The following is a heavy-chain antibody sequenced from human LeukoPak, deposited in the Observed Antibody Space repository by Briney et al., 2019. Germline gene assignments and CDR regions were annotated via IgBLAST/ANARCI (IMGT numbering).Heavy chain of an antibody. CDR2: IYTSGTI. D-gene: IGHD3-10*01. J-gene: IGHJ5*02. CDR1: GGSISSYY. CDR3: ARDSGTTGEVKFDP. V-gene: IGHV4-4*07. Sequence: SETLSLTCTVSGGSISSYYWSWIRQPAGTALEWIGRIYTSGTITYNPSLKSRVTVSVDTSKNQFSLKLSSVTAADTAVYYCARDSGTTGEVKFDPWGQGTLVTVSS.